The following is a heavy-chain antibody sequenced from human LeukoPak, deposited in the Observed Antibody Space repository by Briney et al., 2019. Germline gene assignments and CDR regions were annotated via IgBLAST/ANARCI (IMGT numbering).Heavy chain of an antibody. J-gene: IGHJ4*02. CDR3: ARGFSYNHFDY. CDR2: ISGSGGST. Sequence: PGGSLRLSCAASGFTFSSYAMGWVRQAPGKGLEWVSAISGSGGSTYYADSVKGRFTISRDNAKNTLYLQMNSLRAEDTAVYYCARGFSYNHFDYWGQGTLVTVSS. D-gene: IGHD5-24*01. V-gene: IGHV3-23*01. CDR1: GFTFSSYA.